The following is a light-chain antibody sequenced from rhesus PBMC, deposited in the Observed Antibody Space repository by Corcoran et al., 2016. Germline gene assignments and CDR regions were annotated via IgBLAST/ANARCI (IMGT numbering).Light chain of an antibody. CDR2: YAF. V-gene: IGKV1-37*01. CDR1: QGISNY. CDR3: RQYNNAPYS. J-gene: IGKJ2*01. Sequence: DIQMTQSPASLSASVGDTVTITCRASQGISNYLAWHQQKPGKAPKPQIYYAFNLESGVPSRFSGTGAWTEVPLTISSRQTEDFANYYCRQYNNAPYSFGQGTKVEIK.